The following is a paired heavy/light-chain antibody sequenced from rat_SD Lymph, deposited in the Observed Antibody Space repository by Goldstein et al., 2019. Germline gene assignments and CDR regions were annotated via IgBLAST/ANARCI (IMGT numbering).Light chain of an antibody. Sequence: NIVLTQSPATLSVTPGESVSLSCRASQSISTSIHWYQQKSNESPRLLIKYASQSISGIPSRFSGSGSGTDFTLSINRVESEDFSIYYCQQSYSSLYTFGAGTKLELK. V-gene: IGKV5S10*01. CDR1: QSISTS. CDR2: YAS. J-gene: IGKJ2-1*01. CDR3: QQSYSSLYT.
Heavy chain of an antibody. Sequence: QVQLQQSGAELVKPGSSVKISCKASGYTFTSYDMHWIKQQPGNGLEWIGWIYPGNGNTKYNQKFNGKATLTADKSSSTAYMQLSSLTSEDSAVYFCARDYYSSPGWFAYWGQGTLVTVSS. CDR1: GYTFTSYD. J-gene: IGHJ3*01. CDR2: IYPGNGNT. CDR3: ARDYYSSPGWFAY. V-gene: IGHV1-28*01. D-gene: IGHD1-2*01.